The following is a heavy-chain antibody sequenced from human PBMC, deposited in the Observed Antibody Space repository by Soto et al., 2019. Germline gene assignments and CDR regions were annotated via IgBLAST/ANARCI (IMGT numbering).Heavy chain of an antibody. J-gene: IGHJ3*01. Sequence: GGSLRLSCAASGFTFSSHDMDWVRQAPGKGPEWVSYISSSNTIQYADSVKGRFTISRDNARQLLYLQMDSLRAEDTAVYYCAAHLYCGNDCYQAAFTAWGRGTLVTVSS. D-gene: IGHD2-21*02. CDR2: ISSSNTI. V-gene: IGHV3-48*01. CDR3: AAHLYCGNDCYQAAFTA. CDR1: GFTFSSHD.